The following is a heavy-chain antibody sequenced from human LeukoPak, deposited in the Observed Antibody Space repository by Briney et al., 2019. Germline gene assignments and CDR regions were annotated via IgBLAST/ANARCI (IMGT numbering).Heavy chain of an antibody. CDR2: IYTSGST. D-gene: IGHD6-6*01. CDR3: ARDWGVSARPGYMDV. Sequence: TSETLSLTCTVSGGSITSYYWSWIRQPAGKGLEWIGRIYTSGSTHYNPSLKSRITISVDTSKNQFSLKLSSVTAADTAVYYCARDWGVSARPGYMDVWGKGTTVTVSS. J-gene: IGHJ6*03. V-gene: IGHV4-4*07. CDR1: GGSITSYY.